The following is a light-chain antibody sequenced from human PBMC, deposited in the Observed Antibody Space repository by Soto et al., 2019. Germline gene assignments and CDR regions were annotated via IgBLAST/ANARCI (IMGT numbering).Light chain of an antibody. J-gene: IGKJ1*01. CDR3: QQYGTSSWT. Sequence: EIVLTQSPGTLSLSPGERATLSCRASQSVRSSYLAWYQQKPGQAPRLLIYGASTRATDIPDRFSGSGSGTDFTLTISRLEPEDFAVYYCQQYGTSSWTFGQGTKVEIK. CDR2: GAS. CDR1: QSVRSSY. V-gene: IGKV3-20*01.